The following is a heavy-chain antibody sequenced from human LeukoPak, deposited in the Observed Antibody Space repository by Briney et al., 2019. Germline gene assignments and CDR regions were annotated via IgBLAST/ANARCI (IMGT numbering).Heavy chain of an antibody. Sequence: ASVRVSCKASEDTFTGYYIHWVRQAPGQGLEWMGWVIPNNGITEYAQEFQGRVTITRDTSLSTAYMELSRLRSDDTAVYYCATDHCTRTNCYEDYYHGMDVWGQGTTVTVSS. V-gene: IGHV1-2*02. J-gene: IGHJ6*02. CDR1: EDTFTGYY. D-gene: IGHD2-2*01. CDR3: ATDHCTRTNCYEDYYHGMDV. CDR2: VIPNNGIT.